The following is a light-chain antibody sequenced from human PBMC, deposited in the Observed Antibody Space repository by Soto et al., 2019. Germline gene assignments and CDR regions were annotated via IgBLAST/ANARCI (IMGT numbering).Light chain of an antibody. J-gene: IGKJ5*01. CDR2: AAS. Sequence: DIQMTQYPSSVSASVGERVTITCRASQGFSSWLAWYQQKPGKAPQLLISAASTLQSGVPSRFSGSGSGTDFTLTISSLQPEDFATYYCQQANSFPITFGQGTRLEIK. CDR1: QGFSSW. CDR3: QQANSFPIT. V-gene: IGKV1-12*01.